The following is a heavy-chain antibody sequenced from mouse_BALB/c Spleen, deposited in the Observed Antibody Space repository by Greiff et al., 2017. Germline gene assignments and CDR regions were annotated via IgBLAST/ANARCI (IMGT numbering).Heavy chain of an antibody. V-gene: IGHV1-62-2*01. CDR3: ARHEDDGYYWFAY. CDR1: GYTFTEYI. CDR2: FYPGSGSI. Sequence: VKLVESGAGLVKPGASVKLSCKASGYTFTEYIIHWVKQRSGQGLEWIGWFYPGSGSIKYNEKFKDKATLTADKSSSTVYMELSRLTSEDSAVYFCARHEDDGYYWFAYWGQGTLVTVSA. J-gene: IGHJ3*01. D-gene: IGHD2-3*01.